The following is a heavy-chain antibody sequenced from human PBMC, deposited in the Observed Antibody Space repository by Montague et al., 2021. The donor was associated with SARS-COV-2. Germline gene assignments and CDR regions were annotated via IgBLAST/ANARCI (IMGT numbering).Heavy chain of an antibody. CDR1: ISSSRYY. J-gene: IGHJ6*02. Sequence: SETLSLTCTVSISSSRYYWDWIRQPPGKGLEWIGSMYHSGNTYYXPSLKSRVTISVDTSKNQFSLKLRSVTAADTAVYYCARGRWEPVLGVIAYYYGMDVWGQGTTVTVSS. D-gene: IGHD3-22*01. CDR2: MYHSGNT. CDR3: ARGRWEPVLGVIAYYYGMDV. V-gene: IGHV4-39*07.